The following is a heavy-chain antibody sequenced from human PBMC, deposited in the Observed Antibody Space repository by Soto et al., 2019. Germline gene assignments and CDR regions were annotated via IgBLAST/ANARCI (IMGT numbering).Heavy chain of an antibody. CDR1: VFTFSSYA. CDR3: AKDGSTSCYDY. V-gene: IGHV3-23*01. Sequence: RGSLRLSCAASVFTFSSYAMSWFRQAPGKGLEWVSAISGSGGSTYYADSVKGRFTISRDNSKNTLYLQMNSLRAEDTAVYYCAKDGSTSCYDYWGQGTLVTVSS. D-gene: IGHD2-2*01. CDR2: ISGSGGST. J-gene: IGHJ4*02.